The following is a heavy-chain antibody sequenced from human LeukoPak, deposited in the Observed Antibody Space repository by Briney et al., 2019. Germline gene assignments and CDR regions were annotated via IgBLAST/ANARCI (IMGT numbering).Heavy chain of an antibody. V-gene: IGHV3-23*01. Sequence: GGSLRLSCAASGFTFSNYAMSWVRQAPGKGLEWVSSINGRGGSTYYADSVKGRFTISRDNSKNTLYLQMNSLRAEDTAVYYCAGIPRRSEVDYWGQGTLVTVSS. CDR1: GFTFSNYA. D-gene: IGHD1-14*01. J-gene: IGHJ4*02. CDR3: AGIPRRSEVDY. CDR2: INGRGGST.